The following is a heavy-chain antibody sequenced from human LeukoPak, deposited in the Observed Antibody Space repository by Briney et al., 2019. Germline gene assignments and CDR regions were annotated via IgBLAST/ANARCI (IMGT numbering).Heavy chain of an antibody. J-gene: IGHJ4*02. D-gene: IGHD2-15*01. CDR3: ARGGRGYCSGGSCYSYYLDY. CDR2: IYYSGST. V-gene: IGHV4-59*01. Sequence: SETLSLTCTVSGGSISSYYWSWIRQPPGKGLEWIGYIYYSGSTNYNPSLKSRVTISVDTSKNQFSLKLSSVTAADTAVYYCARGGRGYCSGGSCYSYYLDYWGQGTLVTVSS. CDR1: GGSISSYY.